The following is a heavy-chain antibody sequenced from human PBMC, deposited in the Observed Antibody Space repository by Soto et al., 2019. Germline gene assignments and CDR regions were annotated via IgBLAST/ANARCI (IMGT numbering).Heavy chain of an antibody. J-gene: IGHJ5*02. CDR1: GYTFTSYY. D-gene: IGHD3-3*01. Sequence: ASVKVSCKASGYTFTSYYMHWVRQAPGQGLEWMGIINPSGGSTSYAQKFQGRVTMTRDTSTSTVYMELSSLRSEDTAMYYCARGKSQRRFLEWLANNWFDPWGQGTLVTVSS. CDR3: ARGKSQRRFLEWLANNWFDP. CDR2: INPSGGST. V-gene: IGHV1-46*01.